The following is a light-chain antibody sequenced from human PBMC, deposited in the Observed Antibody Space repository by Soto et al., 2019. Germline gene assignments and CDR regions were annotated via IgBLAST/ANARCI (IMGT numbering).Light chain of an antibody. J-gene: IGLJ7*01. Sequence: QSALTQPASVSGSPGPSITISCTGTSSDVGGYNYVFWYQQHPGKAPKLMIYEVSNRPSGVSNRFSGSKSGNTASLTISGRHAEDEADYYCSSYTSSSTVVFGGGTQLTVI. V-gene: IGLV2-14*01. CDR3: SSYTSSSTVV. CDR2: EVS. CDR1: SSDVGGYNY.